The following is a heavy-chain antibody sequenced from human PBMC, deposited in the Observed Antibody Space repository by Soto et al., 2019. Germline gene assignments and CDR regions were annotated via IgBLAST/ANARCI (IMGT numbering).Heavy chain of an antibody. D-gene: IGHD2-2*01. CDR1: DFSFTSHG. CDR3: ASYHLELFRFDY. Sequence: QIQLVQSGPEVKKPGASMKVSCKAYDFSFTSHGISWVRQAPGQGLEWMGWISLYNGNTNYAQQFQGRVTMTTDTSTSTAYMELRSLRSDDSAMYFCASYHLELFRFDYWGQGTLVTVSS. V-gene: IGHV1-18*04. CDR2: ISLYNGNT. J-gene: IGHJ4*02.